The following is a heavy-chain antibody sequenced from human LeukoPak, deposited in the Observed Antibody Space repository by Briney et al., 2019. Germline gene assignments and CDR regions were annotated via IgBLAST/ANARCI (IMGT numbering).Heavy chain of an antibody. V-gene: IGHV1-69*04. CDR2: IIPILGIA. CDR1: GGTFSSYA. CDR3: AREGRGEAFDI. Sequence: GASVKVSCKASGGTFSSYAISWVRQAPGQGLEWMGRIIPILGIANYAQKFQGRVTITADKSTSTAYMELSSLRSDDTAVYYCAREGRGEAFDIWGQGTMVTVSS. J-gene: IGHJ3*02. D-gene: IGHD3-16*01.